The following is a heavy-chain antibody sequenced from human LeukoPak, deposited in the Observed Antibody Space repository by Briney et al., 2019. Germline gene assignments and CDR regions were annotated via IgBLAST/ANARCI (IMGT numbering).Heavy chain of an antibody. CDR2: ISSSSSTI. CDR1: GFTFSSYS. V-gene: IGHV3-48*01. J-gene: IGHJ4*02. Sequence: GGSLRLSCAASGFTFSSYSMNWVRQAPGKGLEWVSYISSSSSTIYYADSVKGRFTISRDNSKNTLYLQMNSLRAEDTAVYYCAKGAADRWGQGTLVTVSS. CDR3: AKGAADR.